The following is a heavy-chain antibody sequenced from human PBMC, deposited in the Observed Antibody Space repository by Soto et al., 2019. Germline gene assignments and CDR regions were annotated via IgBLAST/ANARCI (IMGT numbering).Heavy chain of an antibody. V-gene: IGHV4-61*01. CDR1: GGSVSSGSYY. CDR3: ARGPLRPKGGLRPDSYNWFDP. CDR2: IYYSGST. J-gene: IGHJ5*02. D-gene: IGHD5-12*01. Sequence: QVQLQESGPGLVKPSETLSLTCTVSGGSVSSGSYYWSWIRQPPGKGLEWIGYIYYSGSTNYNPSLKSRVTLSVDTSKNQFSLKLSSVTSADTAVYYCARGPLRPKGGLRPDSYNWFDPWGQGTLVTVSS.